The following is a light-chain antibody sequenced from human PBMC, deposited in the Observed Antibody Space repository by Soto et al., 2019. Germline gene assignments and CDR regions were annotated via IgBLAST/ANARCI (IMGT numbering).Light chain of an antibody. CDR1: QSVSSN. V-gene: IGKV3-15*01. J-gene: IGKJ1*01. CDR2: GAS. CDR3: QQYNNWPPSWT. Sequence: EIVMTQSPATLSVSPGERATLSCRASQSVSSNLAWYQQKPGQAPRLLIYGASTRATGIPGRFSGSGSGTEFTLTISSLQSEDCAVYYCQQYNNWPPSWTFGQGTKVEIK.